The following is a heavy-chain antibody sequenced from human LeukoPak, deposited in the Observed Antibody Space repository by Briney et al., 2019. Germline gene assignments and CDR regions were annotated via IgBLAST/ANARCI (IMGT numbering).Heavy chain of an antibody. D-gene: IGHD3-22*01. CDR3: AKKPPVYDTALGMDV. Sequence: PGASLRLSCAASGFTFSSYAMSWVRQAPGKRLEWVSAISGSGGSTYYADSVKGRFTISRDNSKNTLYLQMNSLRAEDTAVYYCAKKPPVYDTALGMDVWGQGTTVTVSS. CDR1: GFTFSSYA. V-gene: IGHV3-23*01. CDR2: ISGSGGST. J-gene: IGHJ6*02.